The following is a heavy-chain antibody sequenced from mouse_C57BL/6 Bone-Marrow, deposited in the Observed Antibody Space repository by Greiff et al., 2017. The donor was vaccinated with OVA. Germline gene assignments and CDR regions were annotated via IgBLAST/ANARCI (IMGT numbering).Heavy chain of an antibody. V-gene: IGHV5-4*01. CDR3: ARVPLAVVATPYFDY. CDR1: GFTFSSYA. CDR2: ISDGGSYT. D-gene: IGHD1-1*01. J-gene: IGHJ2*01. Sequence: EVQVVESGGGLVKPGGSLKLSCAASGFTFSSYAMSWVRQTPEKRLEWVATISDGGSYTYYPDNVKGRFTISRDNAKNNLYLQMSHLKSEDTAMYYCARVPLAVVATPYFDYWGQGTTLTVSS.